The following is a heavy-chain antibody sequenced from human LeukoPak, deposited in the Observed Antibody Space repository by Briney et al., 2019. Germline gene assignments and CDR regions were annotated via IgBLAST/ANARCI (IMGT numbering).Heavy chain of an antibody. CDR2: ISNDGGGT. CDR1: GFTFNNYG. V-gene: IGHV3-23*01. J-gene: IGHJ5*02. CDR3: AKGSSGYFADL. D-gene: IGHD3-22*01. Sequence: GGSLRLSCAASGFTFNNYGLIGVRQAPGKGLEWVAAISNDGGGTMYAAFVEGRFTISRDNSKNTLFLQMNSLRAEDTALYYCAKGSSGYFADLWGQGTLVTVSS.